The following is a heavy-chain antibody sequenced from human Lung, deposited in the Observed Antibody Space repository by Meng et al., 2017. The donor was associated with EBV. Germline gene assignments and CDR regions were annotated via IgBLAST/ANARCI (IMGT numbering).Heavy chain of an antibody. J-gene: IGHJ4*02. CDR1: GGSFSGYY. CDR3: ARAVDTGYFDY. Sequence: VRLPQGGARLLKPWETLSLTCAVYGGSFSGYYWGWIRQTQGKGLEWIGEINHSGSTNYNPSLKSRVTISVDTSKNQFSLKLSSVTAADTAVYYCARAVDTGYFDYWGQGTLVTVSS. CDR2: INHSGST. V-gene: IGHV4-34*01. D-gene: IGHD5-18*01.